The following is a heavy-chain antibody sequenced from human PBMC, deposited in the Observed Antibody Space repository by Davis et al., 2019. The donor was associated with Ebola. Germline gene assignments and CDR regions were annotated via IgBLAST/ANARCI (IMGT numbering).Heavy chain of an antibody. J-gene: IGHJ6*02. CDR2: IIPIFGTA. CDR3: ARPEWRAAALGPYYYYGMDV. D-gene: IGHD6-13*01. CDR1: GGTFSSYA. Sequence: SVKVSCKASGGTFSSYAISWVRQAPGQGLEWMGGIIPIFGTANYAQKFQGRVTITADESTSTAYMELSSLRSEDTAVYYCARPEWRAAALGPYYYYGMDVWGQGTTVTVSS. V-gene: IGHV1-69*13.